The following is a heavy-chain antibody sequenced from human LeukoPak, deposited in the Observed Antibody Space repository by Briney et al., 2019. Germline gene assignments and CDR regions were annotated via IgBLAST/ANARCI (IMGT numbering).Heavy chain of an antibody. Sequence: GGSLRLSCAASGFTFGGYNMNWIRQAPGKGLEWISYISLSGSNRDYADSVKGRFTVSRDNAKNTLYLQMNSLRAEDTATYYCTRDLRMDYYYVDYYYYGMDVWGQGTTVTVSS. D-gene: IGHD3-10*02. CDR1: GFTFGGYN. CDR2: ISLSGSNR. J-gene: IGHJ6*02. V-gene: IGHV3-11*04. CDR3: TRDLRMDYYYVDYYYYGMDV.